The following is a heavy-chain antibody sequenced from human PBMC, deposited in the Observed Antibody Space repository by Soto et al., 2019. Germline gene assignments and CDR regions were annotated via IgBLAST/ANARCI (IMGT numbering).Heavy chain of an antibody. J-gene: IGHJ5*02. CDR1: GFTFSSYW. D-gene: IGHD2-2*01. CDR3: ARGVYCSSTSCYGNWFDP. Sequence: GGSLRLSCAASGFTFSSYWMSWVRQAPGKGLEWVANIKQDGSEKYYVDSVKGRFTISRDNAKNSLYLQMNSLRAEDTAVYYCARGVYCSSTSCYGNWFDPWGQGTLVTVSS. CDR2: IKQDGSEK. V-gene: IGHV3-7*01.